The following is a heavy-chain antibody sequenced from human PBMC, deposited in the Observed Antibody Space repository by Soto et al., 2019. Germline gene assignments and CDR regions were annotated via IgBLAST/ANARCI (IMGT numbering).Heavy chain of an antibody. CDR1: GGSISSYY. CDR2: IYYSGST. D-gene: IGHD5-12*01. Sequence: QVQLQESGPGLVKPSETLSLTCTVSGGSISSYYWSWIRQPPGKGLEWIGYIYYSGSTNYNPSLKSRVTISVDTSKNQFSLKLSSVTAADTAVYYCARDLGGYGYWGQGTLVTASS. V-gene: IGHV4-59*01. J-gene: IGHJ4*02. CDR3: ARDLGGYGY.